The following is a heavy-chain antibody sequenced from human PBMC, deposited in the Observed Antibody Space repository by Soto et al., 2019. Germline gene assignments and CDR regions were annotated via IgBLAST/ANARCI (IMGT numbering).Heavy chain of an antibody. CDR3: ARAFLKYCSGGSCYLGGMDV. D-gene: IGHD2-15*01. CDR1: GYTFTGYY. CDR2: INPNSGGT. Sequence: ASVKVSCKASGYTFTGYYMHWVRQAPGQGLEWMGWINPNSGGTNYAQKFQGWVTMTRDTSISTAYMELSRLRSDDTAVYYCARAFLKYCSGGSCYLGGMDVWGQGTTVTVSS. J-gene: IGHJ6*02. V-gene: IGHV1-2*04.